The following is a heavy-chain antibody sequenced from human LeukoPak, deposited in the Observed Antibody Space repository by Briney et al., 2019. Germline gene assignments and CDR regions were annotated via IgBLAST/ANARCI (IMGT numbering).Heavy chain of an antibody. CDR2: FHNSGTS. CDR1: DDSISDYY. V-gene: IGHV4-59*01. J-gene: IGHJ4*02. D-gene: IGHD3-16*01. Sequence: SETLCLTCTVSDDSISDYYRGWIRQPPGKGLEWIGYFHNSGTSTYNPSLKSRVTISADTSKNQFSLKLNSLTTADTAVYYCTTGAGWLIDYWGQGILVTVSS. CDR3: TTGAGWLIDY.